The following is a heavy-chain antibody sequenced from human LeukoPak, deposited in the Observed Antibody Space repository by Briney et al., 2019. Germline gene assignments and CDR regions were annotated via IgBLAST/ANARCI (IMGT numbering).Heavy chain of an antibody. CDR2: ISYSGSS. Sequence: SETLSLTCTVSGGSISSDYYWVWIRQPPGKGLEWIGSISYSGSSYYNPSLKSRVTISVDTSKNQFSLKLRSVTAADTAVYYCARLPARLSWFDPWGQGTLVTVSS. CDR1: GGSISSDYY. V-gene: IGHV4-39*01. D-gene: IGHD2-2*01. CDR3: ARLPARLSWFDP. J-gene: IGHJ5*02.